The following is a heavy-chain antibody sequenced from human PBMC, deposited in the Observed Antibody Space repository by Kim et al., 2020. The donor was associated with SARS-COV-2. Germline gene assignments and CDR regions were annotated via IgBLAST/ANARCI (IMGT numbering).Heavy chain of an antibody. D-gene: IGHD3-3*01. J-gene: IGHJ3*02. CDR2: IYWDDDE. CDR1: GFSLTTYGMG. Sequence: SGPTLVNPTQTLTLTCTFSGFSLTTYGMGVGWIRQPPGKAPEWLAVIYWDDDERYSPSLKNRLTITKDTSKNQVVLTVTDMDPVDTATYYCAHCGHSFDFWSGYYSDSFDIWGQGTMVTVSS. CDR3: AHCGHSFDFWSGYYSDSFDI. V-gene: IGHV2-5*02.